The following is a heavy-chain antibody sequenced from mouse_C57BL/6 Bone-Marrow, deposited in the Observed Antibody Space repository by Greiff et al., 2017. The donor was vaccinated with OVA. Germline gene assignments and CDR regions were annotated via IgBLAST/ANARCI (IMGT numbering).Heavy chain of an antibody. CDR1: GFTFSSYG. CDR3: ARGYGSIPMDY. J-gene: IGHJ4*01. Sequence: EVQGVESGGDLVKPGGSLKLSCAASGFTFSSYGMSWVRQTPDKRLEWVATISSGGSYTYYPDSVQGRFTISRDTAKNTLYLQMSSLKSEDTAMYYCARGYGSIPMDYWGQGTSVTVSS. V-gene: IGHV5-6*01. CDR2: ISSGGSYT. D-gene: IGHD1-1*01.